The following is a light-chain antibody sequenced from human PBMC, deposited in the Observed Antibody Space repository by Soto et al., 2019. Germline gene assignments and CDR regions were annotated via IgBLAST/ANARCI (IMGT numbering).Light chain of an antibody. V-gene: IGKV3-15*01. J-gene: IGKJ1*01. CDR3: QQYNNWPPWT. CDR2: GAS. Sequence: EIVMTQSPATLSVSPGERATLSCRASQSVSSNLAWYQQKPGQAPRRLIYGASTRATGSPARVSGSGSGTEFALAISSRQAEGSASYYGQQYNNWPPWTVGQGTKVEIK. CDR1: QSVSSN.